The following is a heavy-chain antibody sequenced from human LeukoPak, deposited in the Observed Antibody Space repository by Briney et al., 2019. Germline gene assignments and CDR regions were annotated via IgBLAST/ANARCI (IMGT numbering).Heavy chain of an antibody. D-gene: IGHD1-14*01. V-gene: IGHV1-69*04. CDR1: GGTLSSYA. CDR3: ARETKSEVGFGRKRYYYHINV. CDR2: ITPILDIT. J-gene: IGHJ6*03. Sequence: SVKVSCKPSGGTLSSYAISWVRQAPGQGLEWMGRITPILDITNFAQKFQDRLTITADKSTNTAYMQLSSLRSEDTAVYYCARETKSEVGFGRKRYYYHINVWGQGTTVTGSS.